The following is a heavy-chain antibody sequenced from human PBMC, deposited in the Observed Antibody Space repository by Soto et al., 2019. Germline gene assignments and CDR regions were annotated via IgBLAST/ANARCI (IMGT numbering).Heavy chain of an antibody. CDR3: ARMAHAWDRAAAGTLQWAWFDP. J-gene: IGHJ5*02. V-gene: IGHV4-59*01. CDR2: IYYSGST. D-gene: IGHD6-13*01. Sequence: SETLSLTCTVSGGSISSYYWSWIRQPPGKGLEWIGYIYYSGSTNYNPSLKSRVTISVDTSKNQFSLKLSSVTAADTAVYYCARMAHAWDRAAAGTLQWAWFDPWGQGTLVTVSS. CDR1: GGSISSYY.